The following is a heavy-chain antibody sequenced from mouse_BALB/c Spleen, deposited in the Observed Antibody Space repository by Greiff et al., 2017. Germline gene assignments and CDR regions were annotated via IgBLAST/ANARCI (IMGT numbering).Heavy chain of an antibody. CDR3: ARNGNYNFDY. J-gene: IGHJ2*01. CDR2: ISSGSSTI. D-gene: IGHD2-1*01. Sequence: EVHLVESGGGLVQPGGSRKLSCAASGFTFSSFGMHWVRQAPEKGLEWVAYISSGSSTIYYADTVKGRFTISRDNPKNTLFLQMTSLRSEDTAMYYYARNGNYNFDYWGQGTTLTVSS. CDR1: GFTFSSFG. V-gene: IGHV5-17*02.